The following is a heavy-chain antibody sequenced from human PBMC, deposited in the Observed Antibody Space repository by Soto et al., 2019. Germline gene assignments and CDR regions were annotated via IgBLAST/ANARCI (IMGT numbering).Heavy chain of an antibody. J-gene: IGHJ4*02. CDR1: GFTFSTYG. V-gene: IGHV3-33*01. CDR2: IWYDGSNN. Sequence: QVQLVESGGGVVQPGRSLRLSCAASGFTFSTYGMHXXRXXXGKGLEWGAVIWYDGSNNYYADFVKGRFTISRDNSKXXXXXXXXXXRVEDTAVYXXXXAVGPFDYWGQGTQVTVSS. CDR3: XXAVGPFDY.